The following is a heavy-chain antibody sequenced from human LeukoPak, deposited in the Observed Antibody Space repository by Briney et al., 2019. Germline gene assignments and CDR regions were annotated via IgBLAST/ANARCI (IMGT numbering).Heavy chain of an antibody. CDR3: AREVVTVTKGFDI. CDR1: TDSFSSHY. D-gene: IGHD4-17*01. CDR2: ISYIGST. Sequence: SETLSLTCAVSTDSFSSHYWTWIRQPPGKGLEWIGYISYIGSTNYNPPHKSRVTISIDTSKNQFSLKLSSVTAADTAVYYCAREVVTVTKGFDIWGQGTMVSVSS. J-gene: IGHJ3*02. V-gene: IGHV4-59*11.